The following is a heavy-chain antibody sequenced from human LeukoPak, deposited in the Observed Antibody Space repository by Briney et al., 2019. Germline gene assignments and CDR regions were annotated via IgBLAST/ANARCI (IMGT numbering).Heavy chain of an antibody. J-gene: IGHJ4*02. CDR3: AKDFAYDSTDYHVVFDC. Sequence: PGGSLRLSCAASGFTFSTYAMSWVRQAPGKGLEWVSAISGSGDRTYHADSVKGRFTTSRDNSKNTLYLQMNSLRAEDTAIYYCAKDFAYDSTDYHVVFDCWGQGTLVTVSS. CDR2: ISGSGDRT. CDR1: GFTFSTYA. V-gene: IGHV3-23*01. D-gene: IGHD3-22*01.